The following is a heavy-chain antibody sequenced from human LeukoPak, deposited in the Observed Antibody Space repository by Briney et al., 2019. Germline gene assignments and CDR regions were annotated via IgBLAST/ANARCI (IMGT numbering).Heavy chain of an antibody. CDR2: IYYSGST. D-gene: IGHD1-26*01. J-gene: IGHJ4*02. CDR1: GGSINSYY. V-gene: IGHV4-59*01. Sequence: SETLSLTCTISGGSINSYYWSWIRQPPGKGLEWIAYIYYSGSTSYNPSHKSRVTISVDTSKNQFSLKLNSVTAADTAMYYCARLFHPALSGNYPFDYWGQGTLVTVSS. CDR3: ARLFHPALSGNYPFDY.